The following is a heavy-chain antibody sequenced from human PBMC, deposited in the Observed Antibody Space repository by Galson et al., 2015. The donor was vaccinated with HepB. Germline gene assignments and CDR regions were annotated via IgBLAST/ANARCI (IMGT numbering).Heavy chain of an antibody. Sequence: SVKVSCKASRGTFNNYAVSWVRQAPGQGLEWMGGIIPIFDTAHYAQKFQGRLTITADKSTSTVYMELSSLRSEDTAVYFCAREGRITMVRGVIGYYYGMDVWGQGTTVTVS. D-gene: IGHD3-10*01. J-gene: IGHJ6*02. CDR3: AREGRITMVRGVIGYYYGMDV. CDR2: IIPIFDTA. CDR1: RGTFNNYA. V-gene: IGHV1-69*06.